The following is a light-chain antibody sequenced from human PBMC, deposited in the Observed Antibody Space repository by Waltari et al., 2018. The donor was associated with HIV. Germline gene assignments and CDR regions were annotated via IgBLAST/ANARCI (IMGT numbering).Light chain of an antibody. CDR3: QAWDSSTVL. V-gene: IGLV3-1*01. CDR2: QDD. Sequence: SHELTQPPSVSVSPGQPARTTCSGDYLGDQPASWYQQKPGQAPVLVIYQDDKRPSGIPERFAGSNSGNTATLTITGTQAMDEADYYCQAWDSSTVLFGGGTKLTVL. J-gene: IGLJ2*01. CDR1: YLGDQP.